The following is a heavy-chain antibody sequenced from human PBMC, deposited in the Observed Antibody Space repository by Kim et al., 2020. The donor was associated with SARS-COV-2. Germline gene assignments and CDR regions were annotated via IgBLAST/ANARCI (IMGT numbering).Heavy chain of an antibody. V-gene: IGHV5-10-1*01. CDR3: ASPISLVRNFDY. J-gene: IGHJ4*02. D-gene: IGHD6-13*01. Sequence: NYSPSFQGHVTISADKSISTAYLQWSSLKASDTAMYYCASPISLVRNFDYWGQGTLVTVSS.